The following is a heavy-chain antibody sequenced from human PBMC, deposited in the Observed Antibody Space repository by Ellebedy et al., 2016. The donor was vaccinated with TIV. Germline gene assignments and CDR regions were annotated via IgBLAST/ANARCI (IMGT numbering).Heavy chain of an antibody. J-gene: IGHJ4*02. CDR3: ARRAGTTMLAFDY. Sequence: SETLSLTXAVYGGSFSGYYWSWIRQPPGKGLEWIGEINHSGSTNYNPSLKSRVTISVDTSKNQFSLKLSSVTAADTAVYYCARRAGTTMLAFDYWGQGTLVTVSS. D-gene: IGHD1-1*01. V-gene: IGHV4-34*01. CDR1: GGSFSGYY. CDR2: INHSGST.